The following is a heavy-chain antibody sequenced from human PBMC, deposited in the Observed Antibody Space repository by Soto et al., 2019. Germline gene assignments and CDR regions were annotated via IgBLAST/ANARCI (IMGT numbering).Heavy chain of an antibody. J-gene: IGHJ4*02. CDR2: IYHSGST. CDR1: GGSISSGGYS. D-gene: IGHD6-13*01. Sequence: QLQLQESGSGLVKPSQTLSLTCDVSGGSISSGGYSWSWIRQPPGKGLEWIGYIYHSGSTYYNPSLKSRVTISVDRSKNQFSLKLSSVTAADTAVYYCAREDSSSWYFDYWGQGTLVTVSS. CDR3: AREDSSSWYFDY. V-gene: IGHV4-30-2*01.